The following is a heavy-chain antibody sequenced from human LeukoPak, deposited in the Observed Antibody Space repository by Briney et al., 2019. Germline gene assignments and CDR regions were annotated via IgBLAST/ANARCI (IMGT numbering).Heavy chain of an antibody. CDR2: IYYSGST. CDR3: AGSIAVAGLFDY. Sequence: SETLSLTCTVSGGSISSYYWSWIRQPPGKGLEWIGYIYYSGSTNYNPSLKSRVTISVDTSKNQFSLKLSSMTAADTAVYYCAGSIAVAGLFDYWGQGTLVTVSS. D-gene: IGHD6-19*01. J-gene: IGHJ4*02. CDR1: GGSISSYY. V-gene: IGHV4-59*01.